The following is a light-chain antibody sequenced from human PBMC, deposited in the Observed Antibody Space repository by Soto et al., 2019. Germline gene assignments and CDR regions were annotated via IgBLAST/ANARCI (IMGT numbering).Light chain of an antibody. CDR2: SNN. CDR1: SSNIGRDT. Sequence: QSVLTQPPAASGTPGQRVIISCSGSSSNIGRDTVNWYRQFPGTAPKLLIYSNNQRPSGVPDRFSGSKSGTSASLAISGLQSEDEADYYCAVWDDSLNGLWLFGGGTKLTVL. J-gene: IGLJ3*02. V-gene: IGLV1-44*01. CDR3: AVWDDSLNGLWL.